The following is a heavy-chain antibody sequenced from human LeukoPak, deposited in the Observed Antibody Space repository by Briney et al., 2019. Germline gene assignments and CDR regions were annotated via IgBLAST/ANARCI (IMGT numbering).Heavy chain of an antibody. Sequence: PGRSLRLSCAASGFTFRSYAMNWVRQAPGKGLEWLAVISYDGSKKYYADSVQGRFTISRDNSKNTLYLQMNGLRAEDTAVYYCARDSHAPDTVVVSCYFDSWGQGTLVTVPS. J-gene: IGHJ4*02. CDR2: ISYDGSKK. CDR1: GFTFRSYA. D-gene: IGHD5-18*01. V-gene: IGHV3-30-3*01. CDR3: ARDSHAPDTVVVSCYFDS.